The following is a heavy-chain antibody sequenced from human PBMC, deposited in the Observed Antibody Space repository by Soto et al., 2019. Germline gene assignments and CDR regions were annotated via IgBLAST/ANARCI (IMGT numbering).Heavy chain of an antibody. CDR2: ISGSGSNP. J-gene: IGHJ4*02. CDR3: AKTASMTIRAGFDL. D-gene: IGHD4-17*01. V-gene: IGHV3-23*01. CDR1: GFTFSSYA. Sequence: EVQVLESGGGLVQPGGSLRLSCAASGFTFSSYAMSWVRQAPGQALEWVSAISGSGSNPYYADSVKGRFTISRDNSKITLYLQMNSLGAEDTALYYCAKTASMTIRAGFDLWGQGPLVTVSS.